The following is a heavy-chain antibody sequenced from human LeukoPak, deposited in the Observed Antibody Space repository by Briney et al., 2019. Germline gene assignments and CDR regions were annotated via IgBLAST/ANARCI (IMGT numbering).Heavy chain of an antibody. D-gene: IGHD2-15*01. V-gene: IGHV4-34*01. CDR1: GGSFSGYY. CDR2: INHSGST. J-gene: IGHJ3*02. Sequence: SETLSLTCAVYGGSFSGYYWSWIRQPPGKGLEWIGEINHSGSTNYNPSLKSRVTISVDTSKNQFSLKLSSVTAADTAVYYCARAPWSLDAFDIWGQGTMVTVSS. CDR3: ARAPWSLDAFDI.